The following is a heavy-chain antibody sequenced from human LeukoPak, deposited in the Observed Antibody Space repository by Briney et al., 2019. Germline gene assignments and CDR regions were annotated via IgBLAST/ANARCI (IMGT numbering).Heavy chain of an antibody. CDR1: GGSISSYY. Sequence: SETPSLTCTVSGGSISSYYWSWIRQPPGKGLEWIGYIYYSGSTNYNPSLKSRVTISVDTSKNQFSLKLSSVTAADTAAYYCARASKAYSSFDYWGQGTLVTVSS. J-gene: IGHJ4*02. CDR2: IYYSGST. D-gene: IGHD5-18*01. CDR3: ARASKAYSSFDY. V-gene: IGHV4-59*01.